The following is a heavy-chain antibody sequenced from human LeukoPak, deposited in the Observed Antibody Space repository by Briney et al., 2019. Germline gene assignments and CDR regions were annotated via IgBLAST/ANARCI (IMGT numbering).Heavy chain of an antibody. V-gene: IGHV3-7*01. D-gene: IGHD3-10*01. CDR2: INQNGGVE. J-gene: IGHJ4*02. CDR1: GFTFSGFW. CDR3: ARTDPTSYGYFDY. Sequence: GGSLRLSCAASGFTFSGFWMSWVRQATGKGLEWVANINQNGGVEKYVDSVKGRFTISRDNAKNLLHLQMNSLRAEDTAVYYCARTDPTSYGYFDYWGQGTLVTVST.